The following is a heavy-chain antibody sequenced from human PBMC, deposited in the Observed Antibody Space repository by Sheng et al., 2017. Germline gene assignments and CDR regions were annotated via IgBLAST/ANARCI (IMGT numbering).Heavy chain of an antibody. J-gene: IGHJ4*02. CDR2: IYGGGNT. D-gene: IGHD3-10*01. CDR1: GLTVSSNY. V-gene: IGHV3-53*01. CDR3: ARDRGSEAGFDY. Sequence: EVQLVESGGGLIQPWGVPSRLSCAASGLTVSSNYMSWVRQAPGKGLEWVSVIYGGGNTYYTDSVKGRFTISRDNSKNTVHLQMNSLRVEDTAVYYCARDRGSEAGFDYWGQGTLVTVSS.